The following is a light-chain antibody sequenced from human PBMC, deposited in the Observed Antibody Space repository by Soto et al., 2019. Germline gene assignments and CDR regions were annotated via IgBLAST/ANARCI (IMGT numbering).Light chain of an antibody. CDR3: TSFTTTKTWV. CDR2: EVN. Sequence: QSVLTQPASVSGSPGQSITISCTGTSSDVAVYNYVSWFQQHTGKAPKLIIFEVNNRPSGVSDRFSGSKSGNTASLTISGLQPDDEADYYCTSFTTTKTWVFGGGTKLTGL. V-gene: IGLV2-14*01. CDR1: SSDVAVYNY. J-gene: IGLJ3*02.